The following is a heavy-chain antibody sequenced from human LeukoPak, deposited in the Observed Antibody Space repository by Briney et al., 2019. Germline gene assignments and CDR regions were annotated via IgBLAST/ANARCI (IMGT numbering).Heavy chain of an antibody. CDR3: ARRGSGSRNWFDP. CDR1: VYTLTSYV. V-gene: IGHV1-18*01. CDR2: ISAYHGNT. Sequence: ASVKVSRKASVYTLTSYVTSCVRPAPGQGRECVGWISAYHGNTNYAQKLQGKVTMTTDTSTSTAYMELRSLRSDDSAVYYCARRGSGSRNWFDPWGQGTLVTVSS. J-gene: IGHJ5*02. D-gene: IGHD1-26*01.